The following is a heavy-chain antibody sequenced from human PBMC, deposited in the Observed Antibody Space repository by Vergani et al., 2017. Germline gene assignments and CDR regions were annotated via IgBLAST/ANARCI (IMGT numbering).Heavy chain of an antibody. Sequence: QVQLQESGPGLVKPSETLSLTCTVSGGSISSYYWSWIRQPPGKGLEWIGYIYYSGSTNYNPSLKSRVTISVDTSKNQFSLKLSSVTAADTAVYYCARVGSSGSFVYWGQGTLVTVSS. CDR2: IYYSGST. D-gene: IGHD6-19*01. CDR1: GGSISSYY. CDR3: ARVGSSGSFVY. J-gene: IGHJ4*02. V-gene: IGHV4-59*01.